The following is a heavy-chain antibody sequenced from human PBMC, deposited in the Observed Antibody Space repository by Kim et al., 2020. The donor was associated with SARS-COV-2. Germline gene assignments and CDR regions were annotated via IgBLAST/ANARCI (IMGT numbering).Heavy chain of an antibody. D-gene: IGHD5-12*01. CDR1: GFTFSSYG. CDR3: AKDIVATIWRNYGMDV. CDR2: IWYDGSNK. Sequence: GGSLRLSCAASGFTFSSYGMHWVRQAPGKGLEWVAVIWYDGSNKYYADSVKGRFTISRDNSKNTLYLQMNSLRAEDTAVYYCAKDIVATIWRNYGMDVWGQGTTVTVSS. V-gene: IGHV3-33*06. J-gene: IGHJ6*02.